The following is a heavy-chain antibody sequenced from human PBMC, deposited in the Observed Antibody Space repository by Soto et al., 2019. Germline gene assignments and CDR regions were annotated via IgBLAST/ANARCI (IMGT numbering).Heavy chain of an antibody. CDR3: AKEDFWSSGPLE. Sequence: EVQLVESGGGLVQPGGSLRLSCAASGFTFSTHWMSWVRQAPGKGLEWVANIKDDGSEKYYVDSVKGRFTISRDNAENSLYLQMNSLRAEYTAVYSCAKEDFWSSGPLEWGQGTLVTVSS. J-gene: IGHJ4*02. D-gene: IGHD3-10*01. V-gene: IGHV3-7*01. CDR1: GFTFSTHW. CDR2: IKDDGSEK.